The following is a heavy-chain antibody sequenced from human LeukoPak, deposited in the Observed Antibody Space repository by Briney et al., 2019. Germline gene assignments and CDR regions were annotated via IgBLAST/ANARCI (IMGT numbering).Heavy chain of an antibody. Sequence: GGSLRLSCAASGFTFSSYGMSWVRQAPGKGLEWVSAISGSGGSTYYADSVKGRFTVSRDNSKNTLFLQMNSLRAEDTAVYYCAKVGSYHDFDYWGQGTLVTVSS. CDR3: AKVGSYHDFDY. V-gene: IGHV3-23*01. J-gene: IGHJ4*02. CDR2: ISGSGGST. CDR1: GFTFSSYG. D-gene: IGHD3-22*01.